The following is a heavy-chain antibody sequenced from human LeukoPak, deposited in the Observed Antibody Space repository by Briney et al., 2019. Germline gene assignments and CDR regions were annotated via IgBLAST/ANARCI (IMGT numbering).Heavy chain of an antibody. V-gene: IGHV4-4*07. Sequence: SETLSLTCTVSGGSISSDYWNWIRQPAGKGLEWIGRMYTSGNTNYNPSLKSRVTMSIDTSKNQFSLKVRSVTAADTAVYYCARVIPGESVIDYWGQGILVTVSS. J-gene: IGHJ4*02. D-gene: IGHD3-10*01. CDR1: GGSISSDY. CDR3: ARVIPGESVIDY. CDR2: MYTSGNT.